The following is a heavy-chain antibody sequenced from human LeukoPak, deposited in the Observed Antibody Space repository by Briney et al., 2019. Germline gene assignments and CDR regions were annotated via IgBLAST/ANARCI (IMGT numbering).Heavy chain of an antibody. J-gene: IGHJ4*02. CDR1: GFTFSGYG. Sequence: GGSLRLSCAASGFTFSGYGMHWVRQAPGKGLEWVAVISYDGSYKFYADSVQGRFTISRDNSKNTLYLQMNSLRPDDTAVYYCAKWDFDYWGQGTLVTVSS. V-gene: IGHV3-30*18. CDR2: ISYDGSYK. CDR3: AKWDFDY.